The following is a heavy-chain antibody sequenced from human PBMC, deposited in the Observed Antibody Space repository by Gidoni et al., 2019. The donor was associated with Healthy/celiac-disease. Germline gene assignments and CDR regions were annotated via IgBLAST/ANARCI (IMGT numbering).Heavy chain of an antibody. CDR3: ARDLVVPAVLYYYGMDV. CDR2: ISAYNGNT. CDR1: GYTFTSYG. V-gene: IGHV1-18*01. Sequence: QVQLVQSGAEGKKPGASVKVYGKASGYTFTSYGISWVRQAPGQGLEWMGWISAYNGNTNYAQKLQGRVTMTTDTSTSTAYMELRSLRSDDTAVYYCARDLVVPAVLYYYGMDVWGQGTTVTVSS. J-gene: IGHJ6*02. D-gene: IGHD2-2*01.